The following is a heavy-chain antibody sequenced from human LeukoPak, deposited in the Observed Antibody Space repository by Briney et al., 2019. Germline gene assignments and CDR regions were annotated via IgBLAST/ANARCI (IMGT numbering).Heavy chain of an antibody. D-gene: IGHD1-26*01. V-gene: IGHV6-1*01. Sequence: SQTLSLTCAISGKSVSSNSAAWNWIRQSPSRGLEWLGRTYYRSKWYNDYAVSAKSRIAINADTTKNQFSLQLNSVTPEDTAVYYCARDWEDYWYFDLWGRGTLVIVSS. CDR1: GKSVSSNSAA. CDR3: ARDWEDYWYFDL. CDR2: TYYRSKWYN. J-gene: IGHJ2*01.